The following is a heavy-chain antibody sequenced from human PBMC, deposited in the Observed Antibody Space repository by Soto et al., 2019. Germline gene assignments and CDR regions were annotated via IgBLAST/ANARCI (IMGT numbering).Heavy chain of an antibody. V-gene: IGHV1-69*06. J-gene: IGHJ6*02. CDR3: ARVGTLTIPISYYYYYGMDV. D-gene: IGHD2-21*01. Sequence: QVQLVQSGAEVKKPGASVKVSCKASGYTFTNYGITWVRQAPGQGLEWMGGIIPIFGTANYAQKFQGRVTITADKSTSTAYMELSSLRSEDTAVYYCARVGTLTIPISYYYYYGMDVWGQGTTVTVSS. CDR1: GYTFTNYG. CDR2: IIPIFGTA.